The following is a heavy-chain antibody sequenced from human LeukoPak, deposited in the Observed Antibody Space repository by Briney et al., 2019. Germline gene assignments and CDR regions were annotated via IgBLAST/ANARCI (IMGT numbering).Heavy chain of an antibody. CDR1: GGSISTSDNY. J-gene: IGHJ4*02. Sequence: SETLSLTCIVSGGSISTSDNYWGWIRQPPGKGLEWIGSMHNTMSTYYNPSLKSRVTMSIDRSTNKFSLKLSSVTAADTAVYYCARIAYSGYDFRGGADYWGQGTLVTVSS. V-gene: IGHV4-39*07. CDR3: ARIAYSGYDFRGGADY. CDR2: MHNTMST. D-gene: IGHD5-12*01.